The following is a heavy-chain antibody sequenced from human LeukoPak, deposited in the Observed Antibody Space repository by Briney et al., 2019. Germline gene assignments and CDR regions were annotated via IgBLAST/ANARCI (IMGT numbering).Heavy chain of an antibody. Sequence: SETLSLTCTVSGGSISSNNYYWGWIRQPPGKGLEWVGSIYCSGSTYYNPSLKSRVTISVDTSKNQFSLKLSSVTAADTAVYYCASRYLEWLLDYWGQGTLVTVSS. D-gene: IGHD3-3*01. J-gene: IGHJ4*02. CDR1: GGSISSNNYY. CDR3: ASRYLEWLLDY. CDR2: IYCSGST. V-gene: IGHV4-39*01.